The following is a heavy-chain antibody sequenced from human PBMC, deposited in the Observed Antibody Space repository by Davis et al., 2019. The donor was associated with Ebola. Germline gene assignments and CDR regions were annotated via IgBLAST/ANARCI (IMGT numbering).Heavy chain of an antibody. Sequence: ASVKVSCKVSGYSLSELSVHWVRQAPGQGLEWMGMINPNDGRTIYAQKFQGRVTVTRDTSTTTVYMDLSSLRSEDTALYYCTTPGGQDSGYDVFDIWGQGTMVTVSS. CDR2: INPNDGRT. CDR3: TTPGGQDSGYDVFDI. CDR1: GYSLSELS. V-gene: IGHV1-46*03. J-gene: IGHJ3*02. D-gene: IGHD5-12*01.